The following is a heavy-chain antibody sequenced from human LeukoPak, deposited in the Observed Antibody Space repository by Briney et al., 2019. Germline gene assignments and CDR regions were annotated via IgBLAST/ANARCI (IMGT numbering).Heavy chain of an antibody. CDR2: ISGSGGST. CDR3: AKGPGTGDYGGGYYFDY. J-gene: IGHJ4*02. Sequence: GGSLRLSCAASGFTLSSNWMSWVRQAPGKGLEWVSAISGSGGSTYYADSVKGRFTISRDNSKNTLYLQMNSLRAEDTAVYYCAKGPGTGDYGGGYYFDYWGQGTLVTVSS. D-gene: IGHD4-23*01. V-gene: IGHV3-23*01. CDR1: GFTLSSNW.